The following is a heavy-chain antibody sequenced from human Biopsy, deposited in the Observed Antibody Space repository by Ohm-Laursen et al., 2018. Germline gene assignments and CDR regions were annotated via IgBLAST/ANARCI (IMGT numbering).Heavy chain of an antibody. CDR3: VRGVDYYDPYHYYALDV. J-gene: IGHJ6*02. Sequence: SETLSLTCEVYGKTFSDYYWSWIRQPPGKGLEWIGQINQSGRTNYNPSFKSRVNISVDTSKNQFSLKVRSVTAADTAVYYCVRGVDYYDPYHYYALDVWGQGTTVTVSS. CDR1: GKTFSDYY. CDR2: INQSGRT. V-gene: IGHV4-34*01. D-gene: IGHD3-22*01.